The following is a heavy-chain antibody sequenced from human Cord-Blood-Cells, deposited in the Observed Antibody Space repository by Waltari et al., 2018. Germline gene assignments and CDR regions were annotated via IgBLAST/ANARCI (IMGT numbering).Heavy chain of an antibody. Sequence: EVQLVESGGGLVQPGGSLRLSCAASGFTFSSYWMSWVRQAPGKWLGWVANIKKYGSEKCYVYSVKGRFTISRDKAKNSLYLQMNSLRAEDTAVYYCASGKAGIFDYWGQGTLVTVSS. V-gene: IGHV3-7*01. J-gene: IGHJ4*02. CDR1: GFTFSSYW. CDR2: IKKYGSEK. D-gene: IGHD1-1*01. CDR3: ASGKAGIFDY.